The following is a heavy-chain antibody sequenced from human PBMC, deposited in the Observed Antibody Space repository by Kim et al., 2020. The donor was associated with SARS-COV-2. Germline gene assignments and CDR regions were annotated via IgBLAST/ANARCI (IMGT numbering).Heavy chain of an antibody. CDR3: ASHALPKDYYDRSGYINWGYGMDV. J-gene: IGHJ6*02. V-gene: IGHV1-18*01. D-gene: IGHD3-22*01. Sequence: ASVKVSCKASGYTFTSYGISWVRQAPGQGLEWMGWISAYNGNTNYAQKLQGRVTMTTDTSTSTAYMELRSLRSDDTAGYYCASHALPKDYYDRSGYINWGYGMDVWGQGTTVTVSS. CDR2: ISAYNGNT. CDR1: GYTFTSYG.